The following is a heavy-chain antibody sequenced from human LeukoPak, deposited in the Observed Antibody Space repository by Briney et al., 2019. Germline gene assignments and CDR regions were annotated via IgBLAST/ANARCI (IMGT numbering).Heavy chain of an antibody. V-gene: IGHV4-61*02. CDR2: IYTSGST. CDR1: GDSISSGNYY. CDR3: ARGEYQLLFSY. J-gene: IGHJ4*02. D-gene: IGHD2-2*01. Sequence: SQTLSLTCTASGDSISSGNYYWSWIRQPAGKGLEWIGRIYTSGSTNYNPSLKSRVTISVDTSKNQFSLKLSSVTAADTAVYYCARGEYQLLFSYWGQGTLVTVSS.